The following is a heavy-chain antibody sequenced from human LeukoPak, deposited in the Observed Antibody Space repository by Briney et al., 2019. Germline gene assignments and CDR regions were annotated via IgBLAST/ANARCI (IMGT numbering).Heavy chain of an antibody. CDR1: GYTFTSYY. J-gene: IGHJ6*02. CDR2: INPSGGST. CDR3: ARAEYSSSSLQSYYYYYGMDV. D-gene: IGHD6-6*01. V-gene: IGHV1-46*01. Sequence: ASVKVSCKASGYTFTSYYMYWVRQAPGQGLEWMGIINPSGGSTSYAQKFQGRVTMTRDTSTSTVYMELSSLRSEDTAVYYCARAEYSSSSLQSYYYYYGMDVWGQGTTVTVSS.